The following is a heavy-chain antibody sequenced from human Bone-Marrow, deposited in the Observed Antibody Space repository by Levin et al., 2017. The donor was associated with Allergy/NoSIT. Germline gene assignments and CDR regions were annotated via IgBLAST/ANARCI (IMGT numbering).Heavy chain of an antibody. CDR3: AKDVTQRFLEWPSCDAFDI. Sequence: GGSLRLSCAGSGFIFSTYALSWVRQAPGKGLEWVSGIVASGASTYYAESVKGRFTISRDNSKNTLYLQMNSLRAEDTAVYCCAKDVTQRFLEWPSCDAFDIWGQGTMVTVSS. V-gene: IGHV3-23*01. CDR1: GFIFSTYA. D-gene: IGHD3-3*01. J-gene: IGHJ3*02. CDR2: IVASGAST.